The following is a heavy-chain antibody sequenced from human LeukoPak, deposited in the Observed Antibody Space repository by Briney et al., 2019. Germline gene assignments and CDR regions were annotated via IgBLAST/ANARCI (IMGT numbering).Heavy chain of an antibody. CDR1: GYTFTAYY. CDR3: ARGYDWINRFDY. CDR2: INPNGGGT. J-gene: IGHJ4*02. Sequence: ASVKVSCKASGYTFTAYYMHWVRQAPGQGLEWMGWINPNGGGTYYAQNFQGRVTMTRDTSITTAYMELSRLRSDDTAVYYCARGYDWINRFDYWGQGTLVTVSS. V-gene: IGHV1-2*02. D-gene: IGHD5-12*01.